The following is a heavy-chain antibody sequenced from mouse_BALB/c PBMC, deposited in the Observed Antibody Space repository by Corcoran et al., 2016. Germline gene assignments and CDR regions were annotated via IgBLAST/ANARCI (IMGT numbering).Heavy chain of an antibody. CDR1: GYTFTNYG. CDR3: ALTTVDYAMDY. J-gene: IGHJ4*01. Sequence: QIQLVQSGPELKKPGETVKISCKASGYTFTNYGMNWVKQAPGKGLKWMGWINTYTGEPTYADDFKGRFAFSLETSASTAYLQINNLKNEDTATYFCALTTVDYAMDYWGQGTSVTVSA. D-gene: IGHD1-1*01. CDR2: INTYTGEP. V-gene: IGHV9-3-1*01.